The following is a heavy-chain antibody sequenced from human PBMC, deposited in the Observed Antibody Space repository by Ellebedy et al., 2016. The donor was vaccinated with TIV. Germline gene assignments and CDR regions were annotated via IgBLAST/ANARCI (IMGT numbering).Heavy chain of an antibody. D-gene: IGHD4-23*01. CDR3: AKDRNTVVTGYFDY. V-gene: IGHV3-21*04. J-gene: IGHJ4*02. Sequence: GGSLRLSXAASGFTFSSYSMNWVRQAPGKGLEWVSSISSSSSYIYYADSVKGRFTISRDNSKNTLYLQMNSLRAEDTAVYYCAKDRNTVVTGYFDYWGQGTLVTVSS. CDR2: ISSSSSYI. CDR1: GFTFSSYS.